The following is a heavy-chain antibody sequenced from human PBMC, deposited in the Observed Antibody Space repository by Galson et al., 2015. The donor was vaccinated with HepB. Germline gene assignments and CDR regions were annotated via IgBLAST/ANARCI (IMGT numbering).Heavy chain of an antibody. Sequence: SLRLSCAASGFTFSSYGMHWVRQAPGKGLEWVAVIWYDGSNKYYADSVKGRFTISRDNSKNTLYLQMNSLRAEDTAAYYCARDPGIAAAGSPTTYNYYYYYGMDVWGQGTTVTVSS. CDR1: GFTFSSYG. CDR2: IWYDGSNK. CDR3: ARDPGIAAAGSPTTYNYYYYYGMDV. V-gene: IGHV3-33*01. D-gene: IGHD6-13*01. J-gene: IGHJ6*02.